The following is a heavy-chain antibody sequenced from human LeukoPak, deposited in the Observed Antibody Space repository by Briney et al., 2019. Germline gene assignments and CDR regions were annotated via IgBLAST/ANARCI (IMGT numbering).Heavy chain of an antibody. J-gene: IGHJ6*03. D-gene: IGHD2-2*01. CDR3: ARGSVQPSRLCCGYYYYYMDV. CDR1: GGSFSGYY. CDR2: INHSGST. Sequence: SETLSLTCAVYGGSFSGYYWSWIRQPPGKGLEWIGEINHSGSTNYDPSLKSRVTISVDTSKNQFSLKLSSVTAADTAVYYCARGSVQPSRLCCGYYYYYMDVWGKGTTVTVSS. V-gene: IGHV4-34*01.